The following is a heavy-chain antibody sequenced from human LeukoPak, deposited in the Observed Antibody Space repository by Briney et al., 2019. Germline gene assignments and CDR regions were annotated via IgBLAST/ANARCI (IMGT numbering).Heavy chain of an antibody. CDR1: GGSFSGYY. D-gene: IGHD3-22*01. J-gene: IGHJ4*02. Sequence: SETLSLTCAVYGGSFSGYYWSWIRQPPGKGLEWIGEINHSGSTNYNPSLKSRVTISVDTSKNQFSLTLSSVTAAETAVYYCARWGRRMSYYYDSSGYYSFDYWGQGTLVTVSS. CDR2: INHSGST. V-gene: IGHV4-34*01. CDR3: ARWGRRMSYYYDSSGYYSFDY.